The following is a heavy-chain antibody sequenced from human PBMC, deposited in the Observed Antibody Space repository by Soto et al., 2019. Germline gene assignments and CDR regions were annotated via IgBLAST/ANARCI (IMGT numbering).Heavy chain of an antibody. D-gene: IGHD5-12*01. CDR3: ARDTYSGYDFGL. CDR1: GASVAGGSYY. J-gene: IGHJ5*02. Sequence: QVQLRESGPGLVKPSQTLSLTCSVSGASVAGGSYYWSWVGQPPGKGLEWIGYIPSRGRPFYNPSLTSRGTISADTSKNQLSLQLTSVTAADTAVYYCARDTYSGYDFGLWGQGTLVTVSS. V-gene: IGHV4-30-4*01. CDR2: IPSRGRP.